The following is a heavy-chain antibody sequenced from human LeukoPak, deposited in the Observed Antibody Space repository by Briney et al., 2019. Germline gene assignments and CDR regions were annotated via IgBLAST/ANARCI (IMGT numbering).Heavy chain of an antibody. CDR3: AKEEHSGSLLTLDY. Sequence: GRSLRLSCAASGFTFSSYGMHWVRQAPGKGLEWVAVISYDGSNKYYADSVKGRFTISRDNSKNTLYLQLNSLRAEDTAVYYCAKEEHSGSLLTLDYWGQGTLATVSS. D-gene: IGHD1-26*01. J-gene: IGHJ4*02. CDR1: GFTFSSYG. CDR2: ISYDGSNK. V-gene: IGHV3-30*18.